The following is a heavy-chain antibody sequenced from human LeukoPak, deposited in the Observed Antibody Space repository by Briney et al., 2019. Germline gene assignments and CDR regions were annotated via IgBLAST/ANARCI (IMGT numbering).Heavy chain of an antibody. V-gene: IGHV4-39*07. CDR1: GGSISSSSYY. D-gene: IGHD3-9*01. CDR3: ASISRYFDNNAFDI. J-gene: IGHJ3*02. CDR2: IYYSGST. Sequence: SETLSLTCSVSGGSISSSSYYWGWIRQPPGKGLEWIGSIYYSGSTYYNPSLKSRVTISVDTSKNQFSLKLSSVTAADTAVYYCASISRYFDNNAFDIWGQGTMVTVSS.